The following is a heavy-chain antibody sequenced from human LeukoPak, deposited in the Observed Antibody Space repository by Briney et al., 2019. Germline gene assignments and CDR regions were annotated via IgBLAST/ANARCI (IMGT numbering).Heavy chain of an antibody. J-gene: IGHJ3*02. CDR1: GYSISSGYY. D-gene: IGHD3-10*01. V-gene: IGHV4-38-2*02. Sequence: KPSETLSLTCTVSGYSISSGYYWGWIRQPPGKGLEWIGRIYHSGSTYYNPSLRSRVTISVDTSKNQFSLKLSSVTAADTAVYYCARDLIGSGADDAFDIWGQGTMVTVSS. CDR3: ARDLIGSGADDAFDI. CDR2: IYHSGST.